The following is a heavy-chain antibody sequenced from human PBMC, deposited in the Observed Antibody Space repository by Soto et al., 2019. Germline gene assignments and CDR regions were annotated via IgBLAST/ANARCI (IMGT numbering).Heavy chain of an antibody. CDR1: GGSISSYY. CDR2: FYYSGST. J-gene: IGHJ3*02. CDR3: AKGGWMLFDI. V-gene: IGHV4-59*01. Sequence: QVQLQESGPGLVKPSETLSLTCTVSGGSISSYYWSWIRQPPGKGLEWSGYFYYSGSTNYTPSLQSRVTISVDTSKNQFPLKLSSVTAADTAVYYCAKGGWMLFDIWGQGTMVTVSS. D-gene: IGHD2-2*03.